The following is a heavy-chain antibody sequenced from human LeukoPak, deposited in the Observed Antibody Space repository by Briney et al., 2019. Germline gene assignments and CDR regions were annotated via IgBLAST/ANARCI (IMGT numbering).Heavy chain of an antibody. CDR2: IYYSGST. CDR1: GGSISSYY. J-gene: IGHJ3*02. CDR3: ASLLLWFGDDAFDI. D-gene: IGHD3-10*01. Sequence: PSETLSLTCTASGGSISSYYWSWIRQPPGKGLEWIGYIYYSGSTNYNPPLKSRVTISVDTSKNQFSLKLSSVTAADTAVYYCASLLLWFGDDAFDIWGQGTMVTVSS. V-gene: IGHV4-59*01.